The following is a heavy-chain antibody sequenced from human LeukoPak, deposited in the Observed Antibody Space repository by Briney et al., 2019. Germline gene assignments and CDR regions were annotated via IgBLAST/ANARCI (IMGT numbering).Heavy chain of an antibody. V-gene: IGHV4-4*02. CDR2: IHHSGST. CDR3: ARVASGYNYGPPDY. D-gene: IGHD5-18*01. J-gene: IGHJ4*02. CDR1: GGSISRDNW. Sequence: SETLSLTCTVSGGSISRDNWWGWVRQPPGKGLEWIGEIHHSGSTNYNPSLKSRVTISVDKSENQFSLKLTSVTAADTAVYYCARVASGYNYGPPDYWGQGTLVTVSS.